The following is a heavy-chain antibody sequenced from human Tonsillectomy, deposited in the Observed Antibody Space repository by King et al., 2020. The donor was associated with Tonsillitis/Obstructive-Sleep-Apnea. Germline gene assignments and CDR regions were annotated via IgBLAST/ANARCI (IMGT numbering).Heavy chain of an antibody. J-gene: IGHJ4*02. Sequence: LQLQESGPGLVKPSETLSLTCIVSGDSISSSSDYWGWIRQPPGKGLEWIGTIYYSGSTYYNPSLKSRVTISVDTSKNQFSLKLSSVTAADTAIYYCAGHDQMVSDLYFDYWGQGTLVTVSS. CDR1: GDSISSSSDY. CDR3: AGHDQMVSDLYFDY. D-gene: IGHD5-18*01. CDR2: IYYSGST. V-gene: IGHV4-39*01.